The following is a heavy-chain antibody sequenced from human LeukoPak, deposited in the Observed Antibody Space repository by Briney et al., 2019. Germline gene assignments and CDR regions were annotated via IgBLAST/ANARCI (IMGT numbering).Heavy chain of an antibody. CDR3: ARQKLWFGETYDY. V-gene: IGHV3-48*03. D-gene: IGHD3-10*01. CDR1: GFTFRSYE. Sequence: GGSLTLSCEDSGFTFRSYEMNWVRQAPGKGLEWIAYLSSSGSAFSYADSVKGRFTIARDNAKNSVYLEMNSLRADDTAVYYCARQKLWFGETYDYWGQGTLVTVSS. J-gene: IGHJ4*02. CDR2: LSSSGSAF.